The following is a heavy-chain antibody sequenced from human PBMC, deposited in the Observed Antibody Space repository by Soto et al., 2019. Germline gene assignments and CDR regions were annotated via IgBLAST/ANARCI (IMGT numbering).Heavy chain of an antibody. D-gene: IGHD6-19*01. CDR1: GFTFSSYA. J-gene: IGHJ5*02. CDR2: ISGSGGST. V-gene: IGHV3-23*01. Sequence: GGSLRLSCAASGFTFSSYAMSWVRQAPGKGLEWVSAISGSGGSTYYADSVKGRFTISRDNSKNTLYLQMNSLRAEDTAVYYCAKAFFLSIAVAGPNWFDPWGQGTLVTVSS. CDR3: AKAFFLSIAVAGPNWFDP.